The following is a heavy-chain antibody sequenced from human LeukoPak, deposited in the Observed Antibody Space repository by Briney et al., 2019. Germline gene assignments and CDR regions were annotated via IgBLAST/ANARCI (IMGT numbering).Heavy chain of an antibody. CDR1: GYSFTSYW. CDR2: IYPGDSDT. CDR3: ARRGSASRYYYDSSGYYYFDY. V-gene: IGHV5-51*01. D-gene: IGHD3-22*01. Sequence: GESLKISCKGSGYSFTSYWIGWVRQMPGKGLEWMGIIYPGDSDTRYSPSFQGQVTISADKSISTAYLQWSSLKASDTAMYYCARRGSASRYYYDSSGYYYFDYWGQGTLVTVSS. J-gene: IGHJ4*02.